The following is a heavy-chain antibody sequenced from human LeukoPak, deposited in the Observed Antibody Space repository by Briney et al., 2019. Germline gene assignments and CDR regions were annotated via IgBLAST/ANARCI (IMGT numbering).Heavy chain of an antibody. V-gene: IGHV3-74*01. Sequence: PGGSLRLSCAASGFTFSSYWMHWVRQAPGKGLVWVSRINSDGSSTSYADSVKGRFTISRDNAKSTLYLQMNSLRAEDTAVYYCARDRRYSYGYYGMDVWGQGTTVTVSS. CDR3: ARDRRYSYGYYGMDV. CDR2: INSDGSST. CDR1: GFTFSSYW. D-gene: IGHD5-18*01. J-gene: IGHJ6*02.